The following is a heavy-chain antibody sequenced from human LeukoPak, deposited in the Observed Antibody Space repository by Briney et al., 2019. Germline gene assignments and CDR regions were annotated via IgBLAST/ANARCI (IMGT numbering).Heavy chain of an antibody. CDR2: IWSDGR. CDR3: AKDYYPHLTIPNSFAGEY. Sequence: GRSLRLSCTASGFTFSNYGIHWVRRAPGKGLEWVAVIWSDGRSADSVKGRFAISRDNSKNTVHLQMTGLRVGDTAVYYCAKDYYPHLTIPNSFAGEYWGQGTLVTVSS. D-gene: IGHD2/OR15-2a*01. CDR1: GFTFSNYG. J-gene: IGHJ4*02. V-gene: IGHV3-33*03.